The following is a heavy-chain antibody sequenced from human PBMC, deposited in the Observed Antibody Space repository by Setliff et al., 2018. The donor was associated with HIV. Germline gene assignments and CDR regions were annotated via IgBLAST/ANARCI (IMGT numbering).Heavy chain of an antibody. Sequence: PSETLSLTCTVSSGSISSGGYFWGWIRQHPGKGLEWIGYIYYTGSTYYNPSLKSRVTISIDTSKNQFSLNLSSVTAADSAVYYCPKLSRLTSLRNAFDIWGQGAVVTVSS. D-gene: IGHD3-10*01. V-gene: IGHV4-31*03. CDR3: PKLSRLTSLRNAFDI. CDR1: SGSISSGGYF. CDR2: IYYTGST. J-gene: IGHJ3*02.